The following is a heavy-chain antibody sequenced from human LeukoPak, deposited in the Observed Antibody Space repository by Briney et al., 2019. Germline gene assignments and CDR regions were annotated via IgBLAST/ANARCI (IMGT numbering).Heavy chain of an antibody. CDR2: SRNEGHSYST. CDR1: GFTFSDHY. CDR3: VALLRGIGY. D-gene: IGHD3-10*01. J-gene: IGHJ4*02. Sequence: GGSLRLSCAVSGFTFSDHYMDWVRQAPGKGLEWIGRSRNEGHSYSTDFAASVRGRASLSRDHSRNSLYLQINSLRTHDTAVYYCVALLRGIGYWGQGTLVTVSS. V-gene: IGHV3-72*01.